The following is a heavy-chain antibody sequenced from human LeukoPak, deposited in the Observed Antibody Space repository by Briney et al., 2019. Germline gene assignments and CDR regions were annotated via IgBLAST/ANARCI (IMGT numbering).Heavy chain of an antibody. V-gene: IGHV3-21*06. CDR2: ISSSSSYI. D-gene: IGHD6-13*01. J-gene: IGHJ4*02. CDR3: VLGYSSSSAIDY. CDR1: GFTFSSYS. Sequence: PGGSLRLSCAASGFTFSSYSMNWVRQAPGKGLEWVSSISSSSSYIYYADSVKGRFIISRDNSNNALYLQMHSLRAEDTAVYYCVLGYSSSSAIDYWGQGTLVTVSS.